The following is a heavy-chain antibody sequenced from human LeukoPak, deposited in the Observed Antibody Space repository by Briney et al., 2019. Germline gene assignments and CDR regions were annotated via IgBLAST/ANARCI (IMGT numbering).Heavy chain of an antibody. D-gene: IGHD6-13*01. J-gene: IGHJ4*02. CDR1: GSTFSDYH. CDR2: ISSSGSTI. CDR3: ARDEKTGYSRY. Sequence: GGSLRLSCAASGSTFSDYHMSWIRQAPGKGLEWVSYISSSGSTIYYADSVKGRFTISRDNAKNSLYLQMNSLRAEDTAVYYCARDEKTGYSRYWGQGTLVTVSS. V-gene: IGHV3-11*01.